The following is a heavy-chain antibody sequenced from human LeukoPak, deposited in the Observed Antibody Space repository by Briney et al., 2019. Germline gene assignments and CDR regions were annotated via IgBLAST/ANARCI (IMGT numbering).Heavy chain of an antibody. J-gene: IGHJ4*02. V-gene: IGHV4-59*05. CDR1: GGSISSYY. CDR2: IYYSGST. D-gene: IGHD2-2*01. Sequence: PSETLSLTCTVSGGSISSYYWSWIRQPPGKGLEWIGSIYYSGSTYYNPSLKSRVTISVDTSKNQFSLKLSSVTAADTAVYYCARRYQLLRGFDYWGQGTLVTVSS. CDR3: ARRYQLLRGFDY.